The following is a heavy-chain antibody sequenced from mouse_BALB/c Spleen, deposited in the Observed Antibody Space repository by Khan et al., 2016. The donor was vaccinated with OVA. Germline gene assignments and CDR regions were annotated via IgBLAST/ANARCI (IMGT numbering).Heavy chain of an antibody. D-gene: IGHD2-14*01. CDR2: IIYTGYT. V-gene: IGHV3-8*02. CDR3: ARSTYRYAFVY. CDR1: GDSITPGY. J-gene: IGHJ3*01. Sequence: EVQLQESGPSLVKPSQTLSLTCSVTGDSITPGYWNWIRKFPGNKLEYMGYIIYTGYTYYNPSLKSRISITRHTSNNQYYLQLNSVTDEDTGTYYCARSTYRYAFVYWGQGTLVTVSA.